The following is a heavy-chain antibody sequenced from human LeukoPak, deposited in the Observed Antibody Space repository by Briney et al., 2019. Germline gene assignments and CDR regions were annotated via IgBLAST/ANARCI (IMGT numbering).Heavy chain of an antibody. CDR2: INHSGST. CDR1: GGSFSGYY. Sequence: SETLSLTCAVYGGSFSGYYWSWIRQPPGKGLEWIGEINHSGSTNYNPSLKSRVTISVDTSKNQFSLKLSSVTAADTAVYYCAREGPQRVAFDIWGQGTMVTVSS. V-gene: IGHV4-34*01. CDR3: AREGPQRVAFDI. J-gene: IGHJ3*02.